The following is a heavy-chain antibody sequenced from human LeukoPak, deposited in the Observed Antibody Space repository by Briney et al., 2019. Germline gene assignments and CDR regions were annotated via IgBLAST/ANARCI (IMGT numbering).Heavy chain of an antibody. Sequence: GGSLRLSCAASGFSFSTYSMIWVRQAPGKELEWVSSVSGTSEYIYYADSVRGRFTISRDNAKNTVYLQMNSLRAEDTAVYYCARWYSSGWYSDYWGQGTLVTVSS. D-gene: IGHD6-19*01. V-gene: IGHV3-21*06. CDR1: GFSFSTYS. J-gene: IGHJ4*02. CDR2: VSGTSEYI. CDR3: ARWYSSGWYSDY.